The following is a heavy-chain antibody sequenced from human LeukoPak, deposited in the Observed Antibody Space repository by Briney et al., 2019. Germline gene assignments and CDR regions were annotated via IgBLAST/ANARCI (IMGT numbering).Heavy chain of an antibody. CDR2: INPNNGDT. J-gene: IGHJ4*02. D-gene: IGHD2/OR15-2a*01. CDR1: GYTFTGNF. V-gene: IGHV1-2*02. CDR3: ARTRGTHISMAYLDY. Sequence: ASVKVSCKASGYTFTGNFVYWVRQAPGQGLEWMGWINPNNGDTNYAQKFQGRVTMTRDTSISTAYMELSSLRSDDTAVYYCARTRGTHISMAYLDYWGQGTLVTVSS.